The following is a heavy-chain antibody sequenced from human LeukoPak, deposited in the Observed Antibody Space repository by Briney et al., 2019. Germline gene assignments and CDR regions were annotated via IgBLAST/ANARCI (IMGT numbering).Heavy chain of an antibody. CDR3: ARGPNSNWSGLDF. CDR2: IRFDGSNI. Sequence: GGSLRLSCAASGISFSAHGMHWVRQAPGKGLEWVAIIRFDGSNIHYADSVKGRFTVSRDNAKNTLYLQVNNLRAEDTAVYYCARGPNSNWSGLDFWGQGTLLTVSS. D-gene: IGHD6-6*01. CDR1: GISFSAHG. V-gene: IGHV3-33*03. J-gene: IGHJ4*02.